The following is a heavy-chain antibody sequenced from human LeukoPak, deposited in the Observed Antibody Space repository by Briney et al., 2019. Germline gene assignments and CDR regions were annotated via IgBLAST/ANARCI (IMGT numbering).Heavy chain of an antibody. CDR2: INFDGSDT. J-gene: IGHJ4*02. CDR1: GITLSGYW. CDR3: TRSLMD. Sequence: GESLKISCAASGITLSGYWMHWVRQAPGKGLVWVSRINFDGSDTSYADFVKGRFTISRDNAKNTLFLQMNSLRAEDTAVYYCTRSLMDWGQGIRVTVSS. D-gene: IGHD3-16*01. V-gene: IGHV3-74*01.